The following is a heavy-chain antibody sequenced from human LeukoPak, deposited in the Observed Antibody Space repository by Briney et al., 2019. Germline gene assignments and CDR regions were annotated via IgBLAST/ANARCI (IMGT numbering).Heavy chain of an antibody. CDR2: IYTSGST. Sequence: PSETLSFTCAVSGGSISSGSYSWSWIRQPAGKGLEWIGRIYTSGSTYYNPSLKSRVTISVDTSKKQFSLNLSSVTAADTAVYYCARGGRLTAAAFFDYWGQGTLVTVSS. J-gene: IGHJ4*02. CDR1: GGSISSGSYS. V-gene: IGHV4-61*02. D-gene: IGHD3-16*01. CDR3: ARGGRLTAAAFFDY.